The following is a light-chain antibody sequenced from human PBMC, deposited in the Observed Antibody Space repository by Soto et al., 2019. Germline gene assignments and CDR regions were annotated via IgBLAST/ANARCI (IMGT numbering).Light chain of an antibody. J-gene: IGKJ1*01. CDR3: QAYSIPGT. Sequence: TQSPCSLSPSVGERATITCRASQSVSNRYLAWYQQQPGQATRLIIYGASYEASGIPDLFSSSASRTVFPLIISLQPDEYSAVYYCQAYSIPGTFGQGTKVDIK. CDR2: GAS. CDR1: QSVSNRY. V-gene: IGKV3-20*01.